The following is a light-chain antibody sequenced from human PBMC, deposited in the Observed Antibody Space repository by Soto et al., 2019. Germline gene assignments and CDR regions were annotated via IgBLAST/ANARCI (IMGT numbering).Light chain of an antibody. J-gene: IGKJ1*01. V-gene: IGKV3-11*01. CDR2: DAS. CDR1: QSVSSY. CDR3: QQRRDWPPT. Sequence: EIVLTQSPATLSLSPGERATLSCRASQSVSSYLAWYQQKPGQAPRLLIYDASSRATAIPARFSASGSGTDFTLTISSLEPEDFAVYYCQQRRDWPPTFGQGTKGEIK.